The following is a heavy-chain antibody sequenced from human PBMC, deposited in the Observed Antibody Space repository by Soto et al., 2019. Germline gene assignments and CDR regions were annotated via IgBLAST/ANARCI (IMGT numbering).Heavy chain of an antibody. D-gene: IGHD3-3*01. V-gene: IGHV1-18*04. CDR3: ARSSDYDFWSDYYYYGMDV. J-gene: IGHJ6*02. CDR1: GYTFTSYG. CDR2: ISAYNGNT. Sequence: GASVKVSCKASGYTFTSYGISWVRQAPGQGLEWMGWISAYNGNTNYAQKLQGRVTMTTDTSTSTAYMELRSLRSDDTAVYYCARSSDYDFWSDYYYYGMDVWGQGTTVTVSS.